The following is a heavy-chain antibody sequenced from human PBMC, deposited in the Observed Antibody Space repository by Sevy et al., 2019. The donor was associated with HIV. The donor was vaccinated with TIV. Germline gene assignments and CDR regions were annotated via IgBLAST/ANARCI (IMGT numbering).Heavy chain of an antibody. CDR1: GFTFSSYA. CDR2: ISYDGSNK. D-gene: IGHD3-3*01. J-gene: IGHJ6*02. CDR3: ARVKWYDFWSGYPSGYYYYGMDV. V-gene: IGHV3-30*04. Sequence: LSLTCAASGFTFSSYAMHWVRQAPGKGLEWVAVISYDGSNKYYADSVKGRFTISRDNSKNTLYLQMNSLRAEDTAVYYCARVKWYDFWSGYPSGYYYYGMDVWGQGTTVTVSS.